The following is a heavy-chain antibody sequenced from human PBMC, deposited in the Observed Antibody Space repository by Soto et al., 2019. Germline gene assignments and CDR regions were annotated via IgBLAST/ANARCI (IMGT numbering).Heavy chain of an antibody. Sequence: SETLSLTCAVYGGSFRDYYSGWIRQSPEKGLEWIGEIHPSGSTNYNPSLESRVTISLDTSKNELSLKLTSVTAADTAVYYCARGRDAYKGGNYWGQGTLVTVSS. D-gene: IGHD3-16*01. CDR3: ARGRDAYKGGNY. CDR2: IHPSGST. V-gene: IGHV4-34*01. CDR1: GGSFRDYY. J-gene: IGHJ4*02.